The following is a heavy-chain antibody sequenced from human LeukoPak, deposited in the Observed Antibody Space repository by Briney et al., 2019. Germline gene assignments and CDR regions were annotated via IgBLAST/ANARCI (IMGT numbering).Heavy chain of an antibody. J-gene: IGHJ5*01. CDR3: ARQGNSYCSGGSCYDPNWFDS. Sequence: PSETLSLTCTVSGGSISSSSYYWGWIRQPPGKGLEWIVSMYYSGSTYYNPSLKSRVTISVDTSKNQFSLKLSSVTAADTALYYCARQGNSYCSGGSCYDPNWFDSWGQGTLVTVSS. CDR2: MYYSGST. D-gene: IGHD2-15*01. CDR1: GGSISSSSYY. V-gene: IGHV4-39*01.